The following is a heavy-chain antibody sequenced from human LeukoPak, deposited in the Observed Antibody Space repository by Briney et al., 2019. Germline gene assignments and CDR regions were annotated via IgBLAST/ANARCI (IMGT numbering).Heavy chain of an antibody. CDR2: IRYDGTRK. CDR3: ANGSPPDASPDQ. V-gene: IGHV3-30*02. CDR1: GFTFSDSD. D-gene: IGHD1-26*01. Sequence: GGSLRLSCAASGFTFSDSDMHWVRQAPGKGLEWVTFIRYDGTRKYYVDPVKGRFTISRDNSKNTLYLEMNSLRPEDTAVYYCANGSPPDASPDQWGRGTLVTVSS. J-gene: IGHJ4*02.